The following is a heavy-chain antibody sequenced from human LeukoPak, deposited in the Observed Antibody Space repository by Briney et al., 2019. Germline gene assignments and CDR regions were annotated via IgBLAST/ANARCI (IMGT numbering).Heavy chain of an antibody. D-gene: IGHD6-13*01. CDR2: IIPILGIA. V-gene: IGHV1-69*04. Sequence: SVKVSCKASGGTFSSYAISWVRQAPGQGLEWMGRIIPILGIANYAQKFQGRVTITADKSTSTAYMELSSLRSEDTAVYYCARDRVAAGPVDYYGMDVWGQGTTVTVSS. CDR3: ARDRVAAGPVDYYGMDV. CDR1: GGTFSSYA. J-gene: IGHJ6*02.